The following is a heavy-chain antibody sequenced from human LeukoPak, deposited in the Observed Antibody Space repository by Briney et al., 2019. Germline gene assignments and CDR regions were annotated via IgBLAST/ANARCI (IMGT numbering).Heavy chain of an antibody. CDR3: AKDLLYAYYCSSTSCYDAGSLDY. V-gene: IGHV3-7*01. CDR1: GFTFSSYW. Sequence: PGGSLRLSCAASGFTFSSYWMSWVRQAPGKGLEWVANIKQDGSEKYYVDSVKGRFTISRDNSKNTLYLQMNSLRAEDTAVYYCAKDLLYAYYCSSTSCYDAGSLDYWGQGTLVTVSS. J-gene: IGHJ4*02. CDR2: IKQDGSEK. D-gene: IGHD2-2*01.